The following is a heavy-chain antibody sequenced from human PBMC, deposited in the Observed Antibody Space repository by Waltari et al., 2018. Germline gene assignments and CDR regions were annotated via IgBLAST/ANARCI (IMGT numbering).Heavy chain of an antibody. CDR2: IYTSGRP. Sequence: QVQLQESGPGLVKPSETLSLTCTVSGGSISSYYWSWIRQPAGKGLEWIGRIYTSGRPNYNPSLKGRVTMSVDTSTNQFSLKLSSVTAADTAVYYCARGAYYDFWSGYPDAFDIWGQGSMVTVSS. D-gene: IGHD3-3*01. CDR3: ARGAYYDFWSGYPDAFDI. J-gene: IGHJ3*02. CDR1: GGSISSYY. V-gene: IGHV4-4*07.